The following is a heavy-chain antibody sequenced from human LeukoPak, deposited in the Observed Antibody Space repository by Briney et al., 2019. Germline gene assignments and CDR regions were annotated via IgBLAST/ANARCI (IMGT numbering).Heavy chain of an antibody. D-gene: IGHD3-16*01. J-gene: IGHJ4*02. CDR3: ARSVMNTFGGVMVTYFDS. V-gene: IGHV4-39*02. CDR2: VFYTGST. Sequence: PSETLSLTCSVSGDSITSSNYFWGWIRQPPGRGLEWIGNVFYTGSTFYNPSLKGRGTVSLDTSKSHFTLTLRSVSAADTAVYFCARSVMNTFGGVMVTYFDSWGLGTLVTVSS. CDR1: GDSITSSNYF.